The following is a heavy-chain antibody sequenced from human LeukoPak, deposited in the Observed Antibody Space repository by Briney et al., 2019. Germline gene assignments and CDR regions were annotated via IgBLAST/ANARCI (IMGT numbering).Heavy chain of an antibody. CDR3: AKGGTYSYGYVNDY. D-gene: IGHD5-18*01. CDR2: ISYDGSNK. CDR1: GFTFSSYG. Sequence: GGSLRLSCAASGFTFSSYGMHWVRQAPGKGLEWVAVISYDGSNKYYADSVKGRFTISRDNSKNTLYLQMNSLRAEDTAVYYCAKGGTYSYGYVNDYWGQGTLVTVSS. J-gene: IGHJ4*02. V-gene: IGHV3-30*18.